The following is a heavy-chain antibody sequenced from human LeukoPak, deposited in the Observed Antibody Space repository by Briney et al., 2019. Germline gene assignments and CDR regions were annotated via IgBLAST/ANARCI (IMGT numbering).Heavy chain of an antibody. CDR2: IYSGGST. J-gene: IGHJ4*02. CDR1: GFTVSSNY. D-gene: IGHD6-6*01. Sequence: GGSLRLSCAASGFTVSSNYMSWVRQAPGKGLEWVSVIYSGGSTYYADSVKGRFTISRDNSKNTLYLQMNSLRAEDTAVYYCARPSIAARPFDYWGQGTLVTVSS. V-gene: IGHV3-53*01. CDR3: ARPSIAARPFDY.